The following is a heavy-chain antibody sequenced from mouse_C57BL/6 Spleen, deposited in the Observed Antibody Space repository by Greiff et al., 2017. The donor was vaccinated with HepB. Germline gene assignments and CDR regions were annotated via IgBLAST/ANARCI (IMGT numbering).Heavy chain of an antibody. CDR3: ARGYYGYDGYFDY. V-gene: IGHV5-12*01. J-gene: IGHJ2*01. Sequence: EVQRVESGGGLVQPGGSLKLSCAASGFTFSDYYMYWVRQTPEKRLEWVAYISNGGGSTYYPDTVKGRFTISRDNAKNTLYLQMSRLKSEDTAMYYCARGYYGYDGYFDYWGQGTTLTVSS. CDR1: GFTFSDYY. D-gene: IGHD2-2*01. CDR2: ISNGGGST.